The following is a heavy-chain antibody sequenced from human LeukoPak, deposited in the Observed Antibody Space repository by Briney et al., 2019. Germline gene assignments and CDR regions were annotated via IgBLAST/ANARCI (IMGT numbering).Heavy chain of an antibody. V-gene: IGHV3-23*01. CDR3: AKPRIIGLGWAQFDY. CDR1: GFTFSRFG. CDR2: FDGNADGT. D-gene: IGHD2-15*01. Sequence: GGSLRLSCVTSGFTFSRFGMTWVRQPPGKGLEWVASFDGNADGTYYADSVKGRCTISRDNSKNTLYLQMNSLRAEDTAIYYCAKPRIIGLGWAQFDYWGQGSLVTVSS. J-gene: IGHJ4*02.